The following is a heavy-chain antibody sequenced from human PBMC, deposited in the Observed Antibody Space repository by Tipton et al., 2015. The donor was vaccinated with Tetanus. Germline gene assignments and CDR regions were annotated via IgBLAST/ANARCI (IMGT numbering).Heavy chain of an antibody. CDR1: GGSFSGYH. Sequence: TLSLTCAVSGGSFSGYHWTWIRQSPGKGLEWIGEINHNGYTSYNPSLKSRVTISVDTSKNHLSLNLTTVTAADTAVYHCARALKQYVRIGDYWGQGSQVTVSS. CDR2: INHNGYT. J-gene: IGHJ4*02. V-gene: IGHV4-34*01. D-gene: IGHD1-14*01. CDR3: ARALKQYVRIGDY.